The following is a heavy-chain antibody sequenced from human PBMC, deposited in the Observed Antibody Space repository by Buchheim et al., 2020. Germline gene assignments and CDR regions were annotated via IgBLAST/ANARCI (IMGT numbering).Heavy chain of an antibody. D-gene: IGHD1-26*01. CDR2: IWYDGSNK. V-gene: IGHV3-33*01. CDR1: GFTFNRYG. CDR3: ARNNGNYRLDD. J-gene: IGHJ4*02. Sequence: QVQLVESGGGVVQPGMSLRLSCAASGFTFNRYGMHWVRQAPGKGLEWVAIIWYDGSNKYYADSVKGRFTISRDQSKNTVALQMNSLRAEDTDVYYCARNNGNYRLDDWGQGTL.